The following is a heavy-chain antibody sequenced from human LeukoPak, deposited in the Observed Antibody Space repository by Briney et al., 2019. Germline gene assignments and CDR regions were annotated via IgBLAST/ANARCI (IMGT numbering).Heavy chain of an antibody. CDR3: ARGIAAFEFDY. D-gene: IGHD6-6*01. J-gene: IGHJ4*02. Sequence: KTSETLSLTCTVSGGSISSYYWSRIRQPPGKGLEWIGYIYYSGSTNYNPSLKSRVTISVDTSKNQFSLKLSSVTAADTAVYYCARGIAAFEFDYWGQGTLVTVSS. CDR2: IYYSGST. CDR1: GGSISSYY. V-gene: IGHV4-59*01.